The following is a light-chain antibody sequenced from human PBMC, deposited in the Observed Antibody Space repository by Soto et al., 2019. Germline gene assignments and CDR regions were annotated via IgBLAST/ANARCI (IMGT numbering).Light chain of an antibody. V-gene: IGKV3-15*01. Sequence: EIVMTQSPATLSVSPGERATLSCRASQSVGSNLAWYQQKAGQAPSLLIYDASTRATRIPARFSGSWSGTEFTLTISSVKSEDFAIYYCQQYNNWYTFGQGTKLEIK. CDR1: QSVGSN. J-gene: IGKJ2*01. CDR3: QQYNNWYT. CDR2: DAS.